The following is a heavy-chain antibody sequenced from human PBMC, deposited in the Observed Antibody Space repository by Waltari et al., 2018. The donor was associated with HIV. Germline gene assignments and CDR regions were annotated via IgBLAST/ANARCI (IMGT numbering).Heavy chain of an antibody. Sequence: KQWGAGLLKPADTLSLTCAVYGGSFSGYFWTWIRQSPGKGLEWIGEVDHAGKTHNNPSRKGRITRSSDKSKNKCSLKLTSVTAADTAIYFCARAGRRHGDHWEYYLDFWGRGTQVIVSP. J-gene: IGHJ4*02. V-gene: IGHV4-34*02. D-gene: IGHD4-17*01. CDR3: ARAGRRHGDHWEYYLDF. CDR2: VDHAGKT. CDR1: GGSFSGYF.